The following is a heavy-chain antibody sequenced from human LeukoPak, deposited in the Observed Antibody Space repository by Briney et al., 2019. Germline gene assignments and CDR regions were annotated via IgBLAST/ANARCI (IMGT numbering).Heavy chain of an antibody. Sequence: GGSLRLSCEASGFTFSRYWMSWVRQAPGKGLEWVANIKQDGSEKYYVDSVKGRFTISRDNAKNSLYLQMNSLRAEDTAVYYCARASGWYDSIDYWGQGTLVTVSS. D-gene: IGHD6-19*01. CDR2: IKQDGSEK. J-gene: IGHJ4*02. V-gene: IGHV3-7*01. CDR3: ARASGWYDSIDY. CDR1: GFTFSRYW.